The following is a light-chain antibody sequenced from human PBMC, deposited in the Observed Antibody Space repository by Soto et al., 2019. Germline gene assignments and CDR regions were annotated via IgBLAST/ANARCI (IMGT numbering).Light chain of an antibody. Sequence: DIVLTQSPGTLSVSPGERATLSCRASQTISSNYFAWYQQKPGQPPSLLIYGTSSRATGIPDRFSGSGSGTDFTLTISRLEPEDSAIYYCQQYISWTFGQGTKVEIK. CDR3: QQYISWT. V-gene: IGKV3-20*01. CDR2: GTS. J-gene: IGKJ1*01. CDR1: QTISSNY.